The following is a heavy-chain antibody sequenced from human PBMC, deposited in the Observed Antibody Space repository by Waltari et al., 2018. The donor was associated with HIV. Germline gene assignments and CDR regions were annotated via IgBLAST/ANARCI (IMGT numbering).Heavy chain of an antibody. CDR1: GFPFGAYA. CDR2: VRSRTHGGTT. CDR3: TRDRRRATGTYYIDY. Sequence: EVQLVESGGGLVQPGRSLKLSCAASGFPFGAYAMSWVRQAPGKGLEWVGFVRSRTHGGTTEYAASVKGRFTISRDDSKNIAYLQMNSLKTEDTALYFCTRDRRRATGTYYIDYWGQGVLVTVSS. J-gene: IGHJ4*02. V-gene: IGHV3-49*04. D-gene: IGHD3-10*01.